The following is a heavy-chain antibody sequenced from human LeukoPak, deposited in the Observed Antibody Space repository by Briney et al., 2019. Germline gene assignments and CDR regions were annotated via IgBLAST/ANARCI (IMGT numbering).Heavy chain of an antibody. CDR2: ISWNSGSI. CDR3: AKDIAAIPPYYFDY. Sequence: PGGSLRLSCAASGFTFDDYAMHWVRQAPGKGLEWVSGISWNSGSIGYADSVKGRFTISRDNAKNSLYLQMNSLRAEDTALYYCAKDIAAIPPYYFDYWGQGTLVTVSS. CDR1: GFTFDDYA. V-gene: IGHV3-9*01. D-gene: IGHD2-15*01. J-gene: IGHJ4*02.